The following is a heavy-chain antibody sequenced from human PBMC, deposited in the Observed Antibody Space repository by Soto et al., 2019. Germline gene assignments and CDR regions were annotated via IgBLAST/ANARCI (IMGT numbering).Heavy chain of an antibody. CDR2: INPNSGGT. CDR3: ARVSRIVVVPAASGNYGMDV. V-gene: IGHV1-2*02. D-gene: IGHD2-2*01. CDR1: GYTFTGYY. Sequence: ASVKVSCKASGYTFTGYYMHWVRQAPGQGLEWMGWINPNSGGTNYAQKFQGRVTMTRDTSISTAYMELSRLRSDDTAVYYCARVSRIVVVPAASGNYGMDVWGQGTTVTVSS. J-gene: IGHJ6*02.